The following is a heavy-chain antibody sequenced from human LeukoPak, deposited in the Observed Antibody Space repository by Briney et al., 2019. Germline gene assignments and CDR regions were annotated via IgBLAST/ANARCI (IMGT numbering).Heavy chain of an antibody. CDR3: ARDPGGDYVTGYYFDY. D-gene: IGHD4-17*01. CDR1: GGSFSGYY. V-gene: IGHV3-11*05. J-gene: IGHJ4*02. Sequence: LSLTCAVYGGSFSGYYMSWIRQAPGKGVEWVSYISSISCYTKYAGSVQGRFTISRDNAKNSLYLQMHSLRAEDTAVYYCARDPGGDYVTGYYFDYWGQGTLVSVCS. CDR2: ISSISCYT.